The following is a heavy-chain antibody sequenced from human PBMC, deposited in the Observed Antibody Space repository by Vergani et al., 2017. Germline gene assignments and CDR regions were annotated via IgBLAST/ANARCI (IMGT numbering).Heavy chain of an antibody. CDR2: ISGSGGST. Sequence: EVQLLESGGGLVQPGGSLRLSCAASGFTFSSYAMSWVRQAPGKGLEWVSAISGSGGSTYYADSVKGRFTISRDNSKNTLYLQMNSLRAEDTAVYYCARDLGYYGSGKTSAFDIWGQGTMVTVSS. J-gene: IGHJ3*02. CDR3: ARDLGYYGSGKTSAFDI. CDR1: GFTFSSYA. D-gene: IGHD3-10*01. V-gene: IGHV3-23*01.